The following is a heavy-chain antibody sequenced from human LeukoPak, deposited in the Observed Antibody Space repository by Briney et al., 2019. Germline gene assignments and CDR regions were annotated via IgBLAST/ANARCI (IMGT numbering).Heavy chain of an antibody. CDR1: GASISSYY. D-gene: IGHD3-10*01. CDR2: ISYSGST. Sequence: PSETLSLTCTVSGASISSYYWDWIRQPRGKGLEWIGYISYSGSTSYNPSLKSRVTISVDTSKNQFSLSLNSVTAADTAVYYCARHQYDSGIDHTNWGQGTLVTVSS. CDR3: ARHQYDSGIDHTN. J-gene: IGHJ4*02. V-gene: IGHV4-59*12.